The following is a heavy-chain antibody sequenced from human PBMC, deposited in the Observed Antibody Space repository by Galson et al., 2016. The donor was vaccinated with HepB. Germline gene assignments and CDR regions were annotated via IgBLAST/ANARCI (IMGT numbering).Heavy chain of an antibody. CDR2: VYSSGST. D-gene: IGHD2-8*02. V-gene: IGHV4-61*02. CDR1: GGSMGSGSYY. J-gene: IGHJ6*04. CDR3: ARDTGPLDGDYHHYGMDV. Sequence: PLSLTCTVTGGSMGSGSYYWTWIRQPAGKGLEWIGRVYSSGSTHYNPSLKSRATISVDTSKNQFSLRLSSVTAADTAVYYCARDTGPLDGDYHHYGMDVWGKGTTVTVSS.